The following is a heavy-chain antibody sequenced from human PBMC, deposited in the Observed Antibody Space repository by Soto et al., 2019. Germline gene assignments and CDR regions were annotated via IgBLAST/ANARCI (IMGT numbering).Heavy chain of an antibody. CDR1: GYTFTSYG. CDR2: ISAYNGNT. J-gene: IGHJ5*02. CDR3: ARRRGSSTGLKWFDP. Sequence: ASVKVSCKASGYTFTSYGISWVRQAPGQGLEWMGWISAYNGNTNYAQRLQGRVTMTTDTSTSTAYMELRSLRSDDTAVYFCARRRGSSTGLKWFDPWGQGTLVTVSS. V-gene: IGHV1-18*01. D-gene: IGHD2-2*01.